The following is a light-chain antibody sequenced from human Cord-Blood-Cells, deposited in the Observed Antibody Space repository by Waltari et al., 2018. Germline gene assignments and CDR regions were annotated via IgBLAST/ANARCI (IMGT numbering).Light chain of an antibody. CDR2: GAS. CDR1: QSVSSN. CDR3: QQYNNWPPYT. V-gene: IGKV3-15*01. J-gene: IGKJ2*01. Sequence: DIVMPQSPATLSVYPGERATLSCRASQSVSSNLAWYQQKPGQAPRLLIYGASTRATGIPARFSGSGSGTEYTLTISSLQSEDFAVYYCQQYNNWPPYTFGQGTKLEIK.